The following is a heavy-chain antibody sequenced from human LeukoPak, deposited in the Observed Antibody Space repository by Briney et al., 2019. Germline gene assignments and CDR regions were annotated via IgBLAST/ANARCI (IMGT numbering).Heavy chain of an antibody. Sequence: SETLSLTCAVYGGSFSGYYWSWIRQPPGKGLEWIGEINHSGSTSYNPSLKSRVTISVDTSKNQFSLKLSSVTAADTAVYYCARGIGQSHWGQGTLVTVSS. D-gene: IGHD1-26*01. V-gene: IGHV4-34*01. J-gene: IGHJ4*02. CDR1: GGSFSGYY. CDR3: ARGIGQSH. CDR2: INHSGST.